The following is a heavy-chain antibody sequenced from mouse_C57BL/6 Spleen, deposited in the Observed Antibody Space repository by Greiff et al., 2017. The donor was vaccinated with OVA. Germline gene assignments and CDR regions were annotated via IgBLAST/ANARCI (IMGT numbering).Heavy chain of an antibody. J-gene: IGHJ1*03. V-gene: IGHV1-82*01. D-gene: IGHD4-1*01. CDR3: ARDTGTWYFDV. CDR1: GYAFSSSW. CDR2: IYPGDGDT. Sequence: QVQLQQSGPELVKPGASVKISCKASGYAFSSSWMNWVKQRPGKGLEWIGRIYPGDGDTNYNGKFKGKATLTADKSSSTAYMQLSSLTSEDSAVYFCARDTGTWYFDVWGTGTTVTVSS.